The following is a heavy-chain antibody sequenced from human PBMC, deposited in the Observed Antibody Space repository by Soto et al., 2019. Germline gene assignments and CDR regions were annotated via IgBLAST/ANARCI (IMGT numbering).Heavy chain of an antibody. V-gene: IGHV3-23*01. D-gene: IGHD5-12*01. CDR2: ISGSGGST. J-gene: IGHJ3*02. Sequence: GGSLRLSCAASGFTFSSYAMSWVRQAPGKGLEWVSAISGSGGSTYYADSVKGRFTISRDNSKNTLYLQMNSLRAEDTAVYYCAKDRYADIVATIKGRQDAFDIWGQGTMVTVSS. CDR3: AKDRYADIVATIKGRQDAFDI. CDR1: GFTFSSYA.